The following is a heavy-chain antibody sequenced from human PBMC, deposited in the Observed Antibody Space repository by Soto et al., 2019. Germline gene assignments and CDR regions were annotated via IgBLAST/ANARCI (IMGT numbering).Heavy chain of an antibody. CDR3: ARSLPYIVVVVAARSYGMDV. V-gene: IGHV4-34*01. CDR1: GGSFSGYY. Sequence: QVQLQQWGAGLLKPSETLSLTCAVYGGSFSGYYWSWIRQPPGKGLECIGEINHSGSTNYNPSLKSRVTISVDTSKNQFSLKLSSVTAADTAVYYCARSLPYIVVVVAARSYGMDVWGQGTTVTVSS. J-gene: IGHJ6*02. CDR2: INHSGST. D-gene: IGHD2-15*01.